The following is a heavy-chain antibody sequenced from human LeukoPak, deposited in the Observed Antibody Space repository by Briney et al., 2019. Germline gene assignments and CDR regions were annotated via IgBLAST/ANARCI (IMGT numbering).Heavy chain of an antibody. D-gene: IGHD3-22*01. Sequence: GGSLRLSCAASGFTFSSYGMHWVRQAPGKGLEWAAVIWYDGSNKYYADSVKGRFTISRDNSKNTLYLQMNSLRAEDTAVYYCARDQYYYDSSGYYHFDYWGQGTLVTVSS. CDR3: ARDQYYYDSSGYYHFDY. CDR1: GFTFSSYG. J-gene: IGHJ4*02. CDR2: IWYDGSNK. V-gene: IGHV3-33*01.